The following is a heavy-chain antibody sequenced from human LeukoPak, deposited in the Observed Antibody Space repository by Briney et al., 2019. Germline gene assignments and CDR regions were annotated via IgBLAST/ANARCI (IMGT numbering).Heavy chain of an antibody. J-gene: IGHJ4*02. D-gene: IGHD3-22*01. CDR1: GGSISVTPYY. V-gene: IGHV4-39*07. CDR3: ASGYDY. Sequence: SETLSLTCAISGGSISVTPYYWGWIRQPPGKGLEWIGSIYYSGSTYYNPSLKSRVTISVDTSKNQFSLKLSSVTAADTAVYYCASGYDYWGQGTLVTVSS. CDR2: IYYSGST.